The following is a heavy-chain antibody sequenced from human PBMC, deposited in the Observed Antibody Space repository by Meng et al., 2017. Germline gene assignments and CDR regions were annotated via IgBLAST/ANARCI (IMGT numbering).Heavy chain of an antibody. J-gene: IGHJ4*02. CDR1: GYTFAAYW. CDR3: ARDEDISAAGKLFGDY. Sequence: LVQAAPYVKKPGVVVKLAWKPYGYTFAAYWIHWLRQATAQGLEWMGRIDPNNDHTQYAQNFKGRVTMTSDTSISTVYMELNGLRSDDTAVYYCARDEDISAAGKLFGDYWGQGTLVTVSS. CDR2: IDPNNDHT. D-gene: IGHD6-13*01. V-gene: IGHV1-2*06.